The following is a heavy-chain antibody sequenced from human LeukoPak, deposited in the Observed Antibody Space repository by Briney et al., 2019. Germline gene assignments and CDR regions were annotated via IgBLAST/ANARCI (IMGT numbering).Heavy chain of an antibody. CDR2: IYYSGST. CDR3: ARHLGWDDAFDI. J-gene: IGHJ3*02. V-gene: IGHV4-59*08. D-gene: IGHD6-19*01. Sequence: SETLSLTCTVSGGSISSYYWSWIRQPPGKGLEWIGYIYYSGSTNYNPSLKSRVAISVDTSKNQFSLKLSSVTAADTAVYYCARHLGWDDAFDIWGQGTMVTVSS. CDR1: GGSISSYY.